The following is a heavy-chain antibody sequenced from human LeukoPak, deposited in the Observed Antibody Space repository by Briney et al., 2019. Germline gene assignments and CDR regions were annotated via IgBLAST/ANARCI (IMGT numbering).Heavy chain of an antibody. CDR3: ARASGSYYFDY. V-gene: IGHV4-38-2*02. D-gene: IGHD1-26*01. CDR2: IYHSGST. CDR1: GYSISSGYY. J-gene: IGHJ4*02. Sequence: SETPSLTCTVSGYSISSGYYWGWIRPPPGKGLEWIGSIYHSGSTYYNPSLKSRVTISVDTSKNQFSLKLSSVTAADTAVYYCARASGSYYFDYWGQGTLVTVSS.